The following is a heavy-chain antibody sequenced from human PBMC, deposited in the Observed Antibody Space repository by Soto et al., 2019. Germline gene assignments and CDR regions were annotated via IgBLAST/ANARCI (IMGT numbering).Heavy chain of an antibody. Sequence: QVQLQESGPGLVKPSETLSLTCTVSGVSVSSGSYYWSWIRQPPGKGLEWIGYIYYSGSTNYNPSLKRRITRSLHTSENHGSLKLSSVTAADTAVYYCARDLAPSPVKGNWFDPWGQGTLVTVSS. CDR3: ARDLAPSPVKGNWFDP. CDR2: IYYSGST. J-gene: IGHJ5*02. CDR1: GVSVSSGSYY. V-gene: IGHV4-61*03. D-gene: IGHD4-4*01.